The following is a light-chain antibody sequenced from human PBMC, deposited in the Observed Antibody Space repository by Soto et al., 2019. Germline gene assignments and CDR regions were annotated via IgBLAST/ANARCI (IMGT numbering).Light chain of an antibody. CDR1: SSDVGGYTY. CDR2: DVS. V-gene: IGLV2-14*01. J-gene: IGLJ1*01. CDR3: TSYTSSTPFYV. Sequence: QSVLTQPASVSGSPGQAITISCTGTSSDVGGYTYVSWYQQHPGKAPKFIIYDVSNRPSGVSHRFSGSKSGDTASLTISGLQAEDEADYYCTSYTSSTPFYVFGTGTKVTVL.